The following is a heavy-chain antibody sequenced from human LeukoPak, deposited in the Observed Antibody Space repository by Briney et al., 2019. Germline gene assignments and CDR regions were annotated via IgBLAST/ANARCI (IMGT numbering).Heavy chain of an antibody. D-gene: IGHD1-26*01. CDR3: ARAVYSGNYHVGESDY. CDR2: IHSGGTT. J-gene: IGHJ4*02. CDR1: GFTVSNYY. Sequence: GGSLRLSCAASGFTVSNYYMSWVRQAPGKGLERVSVIHSGGTTNYADSVKGRFTISRDSSKNTLDLQMNSLRAEDTAMYYCARAVYSGNYHVGESDYWGQGTLVTVSS. V-gene: IGHV3-53*01.